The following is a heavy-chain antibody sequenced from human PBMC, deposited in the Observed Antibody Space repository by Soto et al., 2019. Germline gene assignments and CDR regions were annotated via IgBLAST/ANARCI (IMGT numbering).Heavy chain of an antibody. V-gene: IGHV4-34*01. CDR3: AARIAASENWFDP. D-gene: IGHD6-6*01. Sequence: TLSLTCAVHAESFSGYSWSWIRQPPGKGLEWIGEVNHSGSTNYNPSLKSRVTISVDTSKNQFSLKLSSVTAADTAVYYCAARIAASENWFDPWGQGTLVTVSS. J-gene: IGHJ5*02. CDR1: AESFSGYS. CDR2: VNHSGST.